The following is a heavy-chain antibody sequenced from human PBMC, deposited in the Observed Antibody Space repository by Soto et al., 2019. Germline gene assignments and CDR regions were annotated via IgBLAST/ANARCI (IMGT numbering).Heavy chain of an antibody. Sequence: QVQLQQWGAGLLKPSETLSLTCAVYGGSFSGYYWSWIRQPPGKGLEWIGEINHRGSTKYNPSLKSRVAISVDTSKNQFSLKLSPATSADTAVYYCATGHSALVLECWGQGVLVTVSS. CDR3: ATGHSALVLEC. D-gene: IGHD2-8*02. CDR2: INHRGST. V-gene: IGHV4-34*01. J-gene: IGHJ4*02. CDR1: GGSFSGYY.